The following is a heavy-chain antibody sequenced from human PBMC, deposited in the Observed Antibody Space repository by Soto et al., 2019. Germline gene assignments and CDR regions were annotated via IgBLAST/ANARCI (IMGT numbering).Heavy chain of an antibody. V-gene: IGHV3-7*05. Sequence: EVQLVESGGALVQPGGSLRLSCAASGFTFSTYWMNWVRQAPGKGLEWVANIKQDGGEKNYMDSVKGRFTISRDNTKNSLYLQMSGLGADGTAVYYCARQEIGWGDFHYYGMDVWGQGTTVTVSS. CDR3: ARQEIGWGDFHYYGMDV. CDR1: GFTFSTYW. D-gene: IGHD7-27*01. J-gene: IGHJ6*02. CDR2: IKQDGGEK.